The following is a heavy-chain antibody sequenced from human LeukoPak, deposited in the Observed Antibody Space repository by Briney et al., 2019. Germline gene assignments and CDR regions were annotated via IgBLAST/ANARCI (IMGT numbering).Heavy chain of an antibody. CDR3: ATTPWVLRRAPSIVVPYFDY. V-gene: IGHV4-34*01. D-gene: IGHD3-22*01. J-gene: IGHJ4*02. CDR2: INHSGST. Sequence: PSETLSLTCAVYGGSFSGYYWSWIRQPPGKGLEWIGEINHSGSTNYNPSLKSRVTISVDTSKNQFSLKLSSVTAANSAAFYCATTPWVLRRAPSIVVPYFDYWGQGTLVTVSS. CDR1: GGSFSGYY.